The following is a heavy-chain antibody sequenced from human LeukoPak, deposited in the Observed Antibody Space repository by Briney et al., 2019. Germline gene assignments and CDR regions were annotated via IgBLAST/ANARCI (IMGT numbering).Heavy chain of an antibody. J-gene: IGHJ4*02. Sequence: ASVKVSCKASGYTFTGYYMHWVRQAPGQGLEWMGWINPNNGGTSYAQKFQGRVTMTRDTSITTAYMQLPSLTSDDTAVYYCARGYSSPVPNFDYWGQGTLVTVSS. D-gene: IGHD6-13*01. CDR1: GYTFTGYY. CDR2: INPNNGGT. V-gene: IGHV1-2*02. CDR3: ARGYSSPVPNFDY.